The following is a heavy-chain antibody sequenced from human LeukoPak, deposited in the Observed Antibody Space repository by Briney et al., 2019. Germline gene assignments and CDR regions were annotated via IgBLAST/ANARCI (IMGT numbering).Heavy chain of an antibody. D-gene: IGHD3-10*01. CDR3: AKRYGYYFGY. J-gene: IGHJ4*02. Sequence: GGSLRLSCTASGFTLSSYWMTWVRQAPGKGLEWVAVISYDGSNKYYADSVKGRFTISRDNSKNTLYLQMNSLRPEDTAVYYCAKRYGYYFGYWGQGTLVTVSS. CDR1: GFTLSSYW. V-gene: IGHV3-30*18. CDR2: ISYDGSNK.